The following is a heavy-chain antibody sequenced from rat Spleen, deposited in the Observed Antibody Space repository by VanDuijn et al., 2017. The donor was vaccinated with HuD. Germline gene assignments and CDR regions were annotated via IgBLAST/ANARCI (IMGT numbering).Heavy chain of an antibody. CDR2: ITKTGGSS. CDR3: TRSRGPTPGFVMDA. Sequence: EVQLVESGGGLVQPGRSLKLSCVTSGFTFNSYWMSWVRQVPGKGLDWVASITKTGGSSYYPDSVKGRFTLSRDNAKSTLYLQMNSLRSEDTATYYCTRSRGPTPGFVMDAWGQGASVTVSS. J-gene: IGHJ4*01. V-gene: IGHV5-31*01. D-gene: IGHD3-4*01. CDR1: GFTFNSYW.